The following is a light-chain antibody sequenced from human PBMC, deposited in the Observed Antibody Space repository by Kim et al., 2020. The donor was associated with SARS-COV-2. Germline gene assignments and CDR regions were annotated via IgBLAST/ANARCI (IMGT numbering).Light chain of an antibody. V-gene: IGLV3-1*01. CDR1: KLGEKY. Sequence: ASPGQTARIPCSGDKLGEKYSCWYQQKPGQSPVLVIYQDSKRPSGIPERFSGSNSGNTATLTISGTQAMDEADYYCQAWDSSYVVFGGGTQLTVL. CDR2: QDS. CDR3: QAWDSSYVV. J-gene: IGLJ2*01.